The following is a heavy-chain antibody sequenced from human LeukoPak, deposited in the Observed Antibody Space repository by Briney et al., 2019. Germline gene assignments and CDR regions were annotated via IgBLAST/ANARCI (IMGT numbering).Heavy chain of an antibody. CDR1: GGSFSGYY. D-gene: IGHD3-22*01. J-gene: IGHJ4*02. V-gene: IGHV4-34*01. Sequence: PSETLSLTCAVYGGSFSGYYWSWIRQPPGKGLEWIGEINHSGSTNYNPSLKSRVTISVDTSKNQFSLKLSSVTAADTAVYYCAREEEDYYDSSGYYLIDYWGQGTLVTVSS. CDR2: INHSGST. CDR3: AREEEDYYDSSGYYLIDY.